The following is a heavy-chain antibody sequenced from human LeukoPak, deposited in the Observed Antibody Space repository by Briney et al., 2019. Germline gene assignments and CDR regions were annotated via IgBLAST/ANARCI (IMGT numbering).Heavy chain of an antibody. D-gene: IGHD6-13*01. CDR2: INPNSGGT. Sequence: ASVKVSCKASGYTFTGYYMHWVRQAPGQGLEWVGRINPNSGGTNYAQKFQGRVTMTRDTSISTAYMELSRLRSDDTAVYYCAREEQQLVWPDAYYYMDVWGKGTRSPSP. CDR1: GYTFTGYY. V-gene: IGHV1-2*06. J-gene: IGHJ6*03. CDR3: AREEQQLVWPDAYYYMDV.